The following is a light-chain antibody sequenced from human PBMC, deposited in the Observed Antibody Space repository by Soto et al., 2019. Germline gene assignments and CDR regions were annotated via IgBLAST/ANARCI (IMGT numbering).Light chain of an antibody. CDR1: QGIGSD. J-gene: IGKJ4*01. CDR2: GAT. CDR3: LQDYIYPLT. V-gene: IGKV1-6*01. Sequence: AIQMTQSPSSLSASVGDRVTITCRASQGIGSDLGWYQQKPGKAPNLLIYGATSLRSGVPSRFSGSGSGTDFTLTISSLQPEDFATYYCLQDYIYPLTFGGGTKVEMK.